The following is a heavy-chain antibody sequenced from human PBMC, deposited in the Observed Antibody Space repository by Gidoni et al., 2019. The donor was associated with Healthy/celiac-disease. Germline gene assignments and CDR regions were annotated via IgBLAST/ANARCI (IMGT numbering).Heavy chain of an antibody. CDR2: INHSGST. V-gene: IGHV4-34*01. D-gene: IGHD2-15*01. CDR1: GGSFSGYY. Sequence: QVQLQQWGAGLLKPSETLSLTCAVYGGSFSGYYWSWIRQPPGKGLEWIGEINHSGSTNYNPSLKSRVTISVDTSKNQFSLKLSSVTAADTAVYYCARAQGGAKLGYCSGGSCALRYWGQGTLVTVSS. CDR3: ARAQGGAKLGYCSGGSCALRY. J-gene: IGHJ4*02.